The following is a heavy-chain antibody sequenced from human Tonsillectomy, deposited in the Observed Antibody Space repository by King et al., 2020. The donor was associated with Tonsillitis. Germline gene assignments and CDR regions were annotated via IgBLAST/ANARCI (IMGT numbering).Heavy chain of an antibody. CDR3: ARVSSQWLMAFDY. CDR1: GFTFSSYA. J-gene: IGHJ4*02. V-gene: IGHV3-30*04. D-gene: IGHD6-19*01. CDR2: ISYDGSNK. Sequence: VQLVESGGGVVQPGRSLRLSCAASGFTFSSYAMHWVRQAPGKGLEWVAVISYDGSNKYYADSVKGRFTISRDNSKNTLYLQMNSLRAEDTAVYYCARVSSQWLMAFDYWGQGTLVHVSS.